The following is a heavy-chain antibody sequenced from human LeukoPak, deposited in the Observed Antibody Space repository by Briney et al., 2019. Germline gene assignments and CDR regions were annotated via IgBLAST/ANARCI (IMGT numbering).Heavy chain of an antibody. CDR2: IKQDGSEK. J-gene: IGHJ4*02. D-gene: IGHD3-22*01. V-gene: IGHV3-7*01. Sequence: PGGSLRLSCAASGFTFSGYWMSWVRQAPGKGLEWVANIKQDGSEKYYVDSVKGRFTISRDNAKNSLYLQMNSLRAEDTAVYYCARESLGSSGYYRDYWGQGTLVTVSS. CDR3: ARESLGSSGYYRDY. CDR1: GFTFSGYW.